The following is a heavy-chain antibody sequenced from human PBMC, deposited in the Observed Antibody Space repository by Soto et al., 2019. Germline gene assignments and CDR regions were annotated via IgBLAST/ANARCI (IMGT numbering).Heavy chain of an antibody. Sequence: QVQLVESGGGVVQPGRSLRLSCAASGFTFSSYAMHWVRQAPGKGLEWVAVISYDGSNKYYADSVKGRFTISRDNSKNTLYLQMNSLRAEDTAVYYCARDYGGIYYYYGMDVW. CDR2: ISYDGSNK. J-gene: IGHJ6*01. V-gene: IGHV3-30-3*01. CDR1: GFTFSSYA. CDR3: ARDYGGIYYYYGMDV. D-gene: IGHD4-17*01.